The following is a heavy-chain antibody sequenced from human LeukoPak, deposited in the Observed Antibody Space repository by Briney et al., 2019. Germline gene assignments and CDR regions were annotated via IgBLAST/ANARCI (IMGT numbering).Heavy chain of an antibody. CDR3: AIGIPALGTFDY. Sequence: ASVKVSCKASGYTFIDYYIQWVRQAPGQRLEWMGRINPNSGGTNYAQKFQGRVTMSRDTSINTAYMELSSLRSDDTAVYHCAIGIPALGTFDYWGQGTLVTVSS. CDR2: INPNSGGT. V-gene: IGHV1-2*06. CDR1: GYTFIDYY. D-gene: IGHD6-13*01. J-gene: IGHJ4*02.